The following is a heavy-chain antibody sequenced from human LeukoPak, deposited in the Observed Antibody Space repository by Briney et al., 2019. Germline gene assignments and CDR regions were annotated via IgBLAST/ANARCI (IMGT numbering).Heavy chain of an antibody. V-gene: IGHV1-3*01. CDR3: ARAWPAMDYYYGMDV. D-gene: IGHD5-18*01. CDR2: INAGNGNT. Sequence: ASVKVSCKASGYTFTSYAMHWVRQAPGQRLEWMGWINAGNGNTKYSQKFQGRVTITRDTSASIAYMELSSLRSEDTAVYYCARAWPAMDYYYGMDVWGQGTTVTVSS. J-gene: IGHJ6*02. CDR1: GYTFTSYA.